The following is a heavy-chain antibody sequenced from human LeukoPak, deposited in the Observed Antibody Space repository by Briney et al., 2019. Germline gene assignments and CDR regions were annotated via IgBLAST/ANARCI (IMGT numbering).Heavy chain of an antibody. Sequence: GGSLRLSCAASGFTFSSYWMHWVRQAPGKGLVWVSRIISDGSSTSYADSVKGRFTISRDNAKNTLYLQMNSLRAEDTAVYYCARDHAHYYDSSGYYSLPDYWGQGTLVTVSS. D-gene: IGHD3-22*01. CDR3: ARDHAHYYDSSGYYSLPDY. V-gene: IGHV3-74*01. CDR1: GFTFSSYW. CDR2: IISDGSST. J-gene: IGHJ4*02.